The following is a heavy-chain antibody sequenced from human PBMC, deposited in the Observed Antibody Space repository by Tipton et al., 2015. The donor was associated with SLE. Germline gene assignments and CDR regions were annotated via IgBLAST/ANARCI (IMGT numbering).Heavy chain of an antibody. CDR2: IYFTGNT. Sequence: TLSLTCTVSGGSITSSSYYWGWIRQPPGMGLEWIGSIYFTGNTYYNPSLKSRVTLLLDTSKNQFSLRLSSVTAADPGVYYCARAYFSGSGYDYVDGFDSWGQVTMVTVSS. V-gene: IGHV4-39*07. D-gene: IGHD3-22*01. CDR1: GGSITSSSYY. J-gene: IGHJ3*02. CDR3: ARAYFSGSGYDYVDGFDS.